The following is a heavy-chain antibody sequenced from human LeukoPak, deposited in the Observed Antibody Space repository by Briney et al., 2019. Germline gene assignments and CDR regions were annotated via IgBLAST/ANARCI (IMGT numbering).Heavy chain of an antibody. V-gene: IGHV3-9*01. Sequence: GGSLRLSCAASGFTFDDYAMHWVRQVPGKGLEWVSGISRNSGTIVYADSVKGRFTISRDNAKNSLYLQMNSLRPEDTALYYCATRSSSWTFDYWGQGTLVTVSS. CDR3: ATRSSSWTFDY. D-gene: IGHD6-13*01. J-gene: IGHJ4*02. CDR1: GFTFDDYA. CDR2: ISRNSGTI.